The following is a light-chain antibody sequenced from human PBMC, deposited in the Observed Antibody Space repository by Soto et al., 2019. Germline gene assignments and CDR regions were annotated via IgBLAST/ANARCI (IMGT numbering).Light chain of an antibody. J-gene: IGLJ1*01. CDR1: SGDIGTYDH. CDR2: EVS. V-gene: IGLV2-14*01. CDR3: SSYTSTSTPCV. Sequence: QSVLTQPRSVSGSPGQSVTISCTGTSGDIGTYDHVSWYQQHPGKAPKLMIYEVSNRPSGISNRFSGSKSGNTASLTISGLQAEDEADYYCSSYTSTSTPCVFGPGTKVTVL.